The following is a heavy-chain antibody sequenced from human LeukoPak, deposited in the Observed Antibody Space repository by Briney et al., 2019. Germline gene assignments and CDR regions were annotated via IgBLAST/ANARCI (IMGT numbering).Heavy chain of an antibody. D-gene: IGHD5/OR15-5a*01. CDR2: ISGPAGSW. Sequence: GGSLRLSCAASGFTFSSYAMSWVRQAPGKGLEWVSAISGPAGSWDYADSVKGRFTISRDNSKNTLFLQMNSLRAEDTAIYYCAKKVGLVSAPLYYFDVWGQGTLVTVSS. CDR1: GFTFSSYA. CDR3: AKKVGLVSAPLYYFDV. V-gene: IGHV3-23*01. J-gene: IGHJ4*02.